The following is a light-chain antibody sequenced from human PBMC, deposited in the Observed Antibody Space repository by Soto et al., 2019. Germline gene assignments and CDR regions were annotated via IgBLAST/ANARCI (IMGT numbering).Light chain of an antibody. CDR3: MQATQYPPYT. V-gene: IGKV2-24*01. CDR1: QSLLHSDGNTY. J-gene: IGKJ2*01. CDR2: SIS. Sequence: DIVLTQPPLSSPVTLGQPASITCRSSQSLLHSDGNTYLSWLHQRPGQPPRLLIYSISNRLSGXPXRXXGSGAGTDFTLIISRVEADDVGIYYCMQATQYPPYTFGQGTKLEI.